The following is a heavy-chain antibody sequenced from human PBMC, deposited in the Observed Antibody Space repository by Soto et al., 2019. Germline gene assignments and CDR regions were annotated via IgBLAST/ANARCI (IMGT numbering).Heavy chain of an antibody. CDR1: GGSFSGYY. CDR3: AIKVKDEAAFQKWFDP. CDR2: INHSGST. Sequence: SETLSLTCAVYGGSFSGYYWSWIRQPPGKGLEWIGEINHSGSTNYNPSLKSRVTISVDTSKNQFSLKLSSVTAADTAVYYCAIKVKDEAAFQKWFDPWGQGTLVTVSS. D-gene: IGHD6-13*01. J-gene: IGHJ5*02. V-gene: IGHV4-34*01.